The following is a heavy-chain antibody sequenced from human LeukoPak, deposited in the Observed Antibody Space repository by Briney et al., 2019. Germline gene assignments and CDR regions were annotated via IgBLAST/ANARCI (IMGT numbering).Heavy chain of an antibody. V-gene: IGHV1-2*02. CDR2: INPNSGGT. Sequence: ASVKVSCKASGYTFTGYYMQWVRQAPGQGLEWMGWINPNSGGTNYAQKFQGRVTMTRDTSISTAYMELSRLRSDDTAVYYCARDFYYDSSGYYSSQYFQHWGQGTLVTVSS. CDR1: GYTFTGYY. J-gene: IGHJ1*01. D-gene: IGHD3-22*01. CDR3: ARDFYYDSSGYYSSQYFQH.